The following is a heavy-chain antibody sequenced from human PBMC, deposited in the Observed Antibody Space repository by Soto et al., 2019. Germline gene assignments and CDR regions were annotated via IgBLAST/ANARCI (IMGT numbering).Heavy chain of an antibody. CDR2: IYYSGST. D-gene: IGHD3-22*01. CDR3: ARAGHHYYDSSGYPYYFDY. J-gene: IGHJ4*02. V-gene: IGHV4-30-4*01. Sequence: PSETRSLTCPVSGGSISIRYYYWIWIRQPPGKGLEWIGYIYYSGSTYYNPSLKSRVTISVDTSKNQFSLKLSSVTAADTAVYYCARAGHHYYDSSGYPYYFDYCGQGTLVTVSS. CDR1: GGSISIRYYY.